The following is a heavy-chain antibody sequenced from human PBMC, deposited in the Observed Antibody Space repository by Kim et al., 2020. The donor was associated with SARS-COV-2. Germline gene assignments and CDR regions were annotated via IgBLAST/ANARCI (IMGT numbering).Heavy chain of an antibody. D-gene: IGHD3-10*01. CDR3: ARVSITMVRGVIIRHGMDV. CDR2: TYYRSKWYN. Sequence: SQTLSLTCAISGDSVSSNSAAWNWIRQSPSRGLEWLGRTYYRSKWYNDYAVSVKSRITINPDTYKNQFSLQLNSVTPEDTAVYYCARVSITMVRGVIIRHGMDVWGQGTTVTVSS. V-gene: IGHV6-1*01. J-gene: IGHJ6*02. CDR1: GDSVSSNSAA.